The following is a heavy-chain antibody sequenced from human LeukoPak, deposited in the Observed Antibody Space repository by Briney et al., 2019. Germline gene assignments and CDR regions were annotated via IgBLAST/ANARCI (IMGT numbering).Heavy chain of an antibody. V-gene: IGHV3-23*01. J-gene: IGHJ4*02. CDR2: IDSGGGST. D-gene: IGHD3-22*01. CDR3: ASADGSGYRYY. Sequence: GGSLRLSCVASEYTFSKYAMRWVRQAPGKGVEWFSSIDSGGGSTYYADSVNGPFTISRDNSTHTLYLQMNSLRAEDTAIYYCASADGSGYRYYWGQGTLVTVSS. CDR1: EYTFSKYA.